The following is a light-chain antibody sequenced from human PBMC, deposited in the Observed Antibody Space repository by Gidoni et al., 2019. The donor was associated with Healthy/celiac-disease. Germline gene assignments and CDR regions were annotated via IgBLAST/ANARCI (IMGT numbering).Light chain of an antibody. Sequence: EIVLTQSPATLSLSPGERATLSCRASQSVSSDLAWYQQKPGQAPRLLIYDASNRATGIPARFSGSWSGTDFTLTISSLEPEDFAVYYCQQRSNWPALTFGGGTKVEIK. V-gene: IGKV3-11*01. CDR3: QQRSNWPALT. CDR1: QSVSSD. CDR2: DAS. J-gene: IGKJ4*01.